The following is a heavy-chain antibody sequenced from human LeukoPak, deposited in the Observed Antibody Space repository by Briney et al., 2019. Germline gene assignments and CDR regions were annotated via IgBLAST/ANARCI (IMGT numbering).Heavy chain of an antibody. CDR1: GGSISSYY. CDR2: IYYSGST. CDR3: AREYTMTHFDY. Sequence: PSETLSLTCTVSGGSISSYYRSWIRQPPGKGLEWIGYIYYSGSTNYNPSLKSRVTISVDTSKNQFSLKLSSVTAADTAVYYCAREYTMTHFDYWGQGTLVTVSS. V-gene: IGHV4-59*01. J-gene: IGHJ4*02. D-gene: IGHD3-22*01.